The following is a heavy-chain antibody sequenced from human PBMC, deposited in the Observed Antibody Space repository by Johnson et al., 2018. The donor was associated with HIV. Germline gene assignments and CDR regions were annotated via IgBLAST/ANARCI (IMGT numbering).Heavy chain of an antibody. V-gene: IGHV3-23*04. J-gene: IGHJ3*02. CDR2: IGGRGGST. CDR1: GFTFSTYA. CDR3: ASRSNGVVPAAYFESYLDI. D-gene: IGHD2-2*01. Sequence: VQLVESGGGVVQPGRSLRLSCAASGFTFSTYAMTWVRQAPGKGLEWVSAIGGRGGSTYYADSVKGRFTISRDNSKNTLYLQMNSLRAEDRAVYYCASRSNGVVPAAYFESYLDIWGQGTMVTVSS.